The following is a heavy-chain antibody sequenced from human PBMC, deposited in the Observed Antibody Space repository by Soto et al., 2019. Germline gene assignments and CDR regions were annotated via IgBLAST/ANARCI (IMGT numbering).Heavy chain of an antibody. D-gene: IGHD3-9*01. CDR1: GYMFTRHA. CDR2: INAANGET. Sequence: ASVKVSCKASGYMFTRHAIHWVRQAPGQRPEWLGWINAANGETKYSQKFQGRVTITRDTSASTAYMELSSLRSEDTAVYYCAREGGLILTGPKNWFDPWGQGTLVTVSS. CDR3: AREGGLILTGPKNWFDP. V-gene: IGHV1-3*01. J-gene: IGHJ5*02.